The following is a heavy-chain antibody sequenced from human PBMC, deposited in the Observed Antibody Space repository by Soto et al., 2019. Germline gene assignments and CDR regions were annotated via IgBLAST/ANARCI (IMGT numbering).Heavy chain of an antibody. CDR3: ASQEPYYDGSGSSTHLLYYYSMDV. Sequence: QVQLQQWGAGLLKPSETLSLTCAVYGGSFSGYYWSWIRQPPGKGLEWTGEINHSGSTNYNPSLKIRVTRSVDTSKSQFSLKLSSVTPADTAVYYCASQEPYYDGSGSSTHLLYYYSMDVWGKGTTVTVSS. CDR1: GGSFSGYY. J-gene: IGHJ6*03. CDR2: INHSGST. D-gene: IGHD3-10*01. V-gene: IGHV4-34*01.